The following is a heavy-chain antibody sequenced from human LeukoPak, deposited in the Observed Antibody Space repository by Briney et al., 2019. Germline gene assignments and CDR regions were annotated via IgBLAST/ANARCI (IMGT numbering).Heavy chain of an antibody. CDR1: GFTVSSNY. Sequence: PGGSLRLSCAASGFTVSSNYMSWVRQAPGKGLEWVSVIYSGGSTYYADSVKGRFTISRDNSKNTLYLQMNSLRAEDTAVYYCARTLQAYDSSGPLTWGQGTLVTVSS. D-gene: IGHD3-22*01. J-gene: IGHJ5*02. CDR3: ARTLQAYDSSGPLT. V-gene: IGHV3-66*01. CDR2: IYSGGST.